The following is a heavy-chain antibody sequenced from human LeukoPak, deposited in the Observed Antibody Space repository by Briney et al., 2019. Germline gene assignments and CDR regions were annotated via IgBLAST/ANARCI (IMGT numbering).Heavy chain of an antibody. CDR3: AIQGQIVGATTRVFDY. Sequence: SETLSLTCAVYGGSFRGYYWSWIRQPPGKGLEWIGEINHSGSTNYNPSLKSRVTISVDTSKNQFSLKLSSVTAADTAVYYCAIQGQIVGATTRVFDYWGQGTLVTVSS. CDR1: GGSFRGYY. CDR2: INHSGST. D-gene: IGHD1-26*01. J-gene: IGHJ4*02. V-gene: IGHV4-34*01.